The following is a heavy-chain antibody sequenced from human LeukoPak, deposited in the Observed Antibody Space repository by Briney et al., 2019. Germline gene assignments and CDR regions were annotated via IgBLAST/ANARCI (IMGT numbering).Heavy chain of an antibody. J-gene: IGHJ4*02. CDR1: GGSISSGGYY. V-gene: IGHV4-31*03. CDR2: IYYSGST. Sequence: SETLSLTCTVSGGSISSGGYYWSWIRQLPGKGLEWIGDIYYSGSTYYNPSLKSRVTMSVDTSKNQFSLKLSSVTAADTAVYYCARDPNSSGWDGVDYWGQGTLVTVSS. D-gene: IGHD6-19*01. CDR3: ARDPNSSGWDGVDY.